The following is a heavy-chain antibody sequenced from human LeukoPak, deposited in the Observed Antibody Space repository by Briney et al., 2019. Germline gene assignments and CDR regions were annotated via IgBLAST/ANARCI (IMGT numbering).Heavy chain of an antibody. CDR1: GFTFSSHA. CDR3: AKGAFWSGTYYGMDV. V-gene: IGHV3-23*01. D-gene: IGHD3-3*01. Sequence: GGSLRLSCAASGFTFSSHAMSWVRQAPGKGLEWVSGSGYGGSTYYADSLKGRFTIFRDNSKNTLYLQLNSLSAEDTAVYYCAKGAFWSGTYYGMDVWGQGTTVTVSS. CDR2: SGYGGST. J-gene: IGHJ6*02.